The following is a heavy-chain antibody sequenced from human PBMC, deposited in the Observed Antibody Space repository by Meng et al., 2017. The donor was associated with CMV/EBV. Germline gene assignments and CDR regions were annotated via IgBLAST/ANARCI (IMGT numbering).Heavy chain of an antibody. D-gene: IGHD3-3*01. Sequence: SGYTFNGYYMHWVRQAPGQGLEWMGWINPNSGGINYAQKFQGRVTMTRDTSISTAYMELSRLRSDDTAVYYCARVPESGFLEWLLAYWGQGTLVTVSS. CDR1: GYTFNGYY. V-gene: IGHV1-2*02. J-gene: IGHJ4*02. CDR3: ARVPESGFLEWLLAY. CDR2: INPNSGGI.